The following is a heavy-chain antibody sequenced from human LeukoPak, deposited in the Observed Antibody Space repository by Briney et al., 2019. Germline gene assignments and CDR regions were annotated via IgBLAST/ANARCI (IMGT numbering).Heavy chain of an antibody. D-gene: IGHD2/OR15-2a*01. Sequence: GGSLRLSCGASGFIFSRHWMSWVRQAPGKGPEWVANIKQDGSERYYVGSVKGRFTISRDNAMNLLYLQMNSLRAEDTALYYCARDGGHSTDFDYWGQGTLVTVSS. J-gene: IGHJ4*02. CDR3: ARDGGHSTDFDY. CDR1: GFIFSRHW. V-gene: IGHV3-7*01. CDR2: IKQDGSER.